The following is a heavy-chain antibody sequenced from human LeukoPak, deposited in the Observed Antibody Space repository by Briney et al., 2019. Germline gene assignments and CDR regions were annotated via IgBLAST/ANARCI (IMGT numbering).Heavy chain of an antibody. Sequence: PSETLSLTCTVSGDSITTSSYYWGWIRQPPGKGLEWIGNIYYGGSTYYNPSLKSRVTISVDTSKNQFSLWLSSVTAADTAVYYCARLETYDSTLDYWGQGTLVTVSS. CDR2: IYYGGST. CDR3: ARLETYDSTLDY. D-gene: IGHD3-22*01. CDR1: GDSITTSSYY. V-gene: IGHV4-39*01. J-gene: IGHJ4*02.